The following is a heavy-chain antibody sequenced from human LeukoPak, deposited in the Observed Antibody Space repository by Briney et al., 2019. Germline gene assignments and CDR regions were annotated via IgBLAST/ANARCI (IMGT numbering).Heavy chain of an antibody. CDR1: GGTFSSYA. CDR3: ARSPVGEYRALRYYYYMDV. J-gene: IGHJ6*03. Sequence: GASVKVSCKASGGTFSSYAISWVRQAPGQGLEWMGGIIPIFGTANYAQKFQGRVTITTDESTSTAYMELSSLRSEDTAVYYCARSPVGEYRALRYYYYMDVWGKGTTVTVSS. D-gene: IGHD6-6*01. V-gene: IGHV1-69*05. CDR2: IIPIFGTA.